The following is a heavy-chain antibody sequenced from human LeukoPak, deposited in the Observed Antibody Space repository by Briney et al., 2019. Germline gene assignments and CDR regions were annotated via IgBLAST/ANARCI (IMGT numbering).Heavy chain of an antibody. Sequence: SVKVSCKASGYTFTSYYMHWVRQAPGQGLEWMGGIIPIFGTANYAQKFQGRVTITADESTSTAYMELSSLRSEDTAVYYCARDHRSEFDPWGQGTLVTVSS. CDR3: ARDHRSEFDP. V-gene: IGHV1-69*13. CDR2: IIPIFGTA. J-gene: IGHJ5*02. CDR1: GYTFTSYY.